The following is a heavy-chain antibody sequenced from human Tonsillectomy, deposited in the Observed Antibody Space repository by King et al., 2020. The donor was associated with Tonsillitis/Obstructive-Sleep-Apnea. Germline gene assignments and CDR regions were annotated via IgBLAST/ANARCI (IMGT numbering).Heavy chain of an antibody. CDR2: ISSNGGRT. CDR1: GFTFSYYA. J-gene: IGHJ4*02. D-gene: IGHD3-22*01. Sequence: VQLVESGGGLVQPGGSQRLSCSASGFTFSYYAMQWVRQAPGKGLEFVSAISSNGGRTYYADSVKGRFTISRDNSKNTLYLQMSGLRAEDTAVYYCVKDLGYYDSSGASDYWGQGTLVTVSS. V-gene: IGHV3-64D*06. CDR3: VKDLGYYDSSGASDY.